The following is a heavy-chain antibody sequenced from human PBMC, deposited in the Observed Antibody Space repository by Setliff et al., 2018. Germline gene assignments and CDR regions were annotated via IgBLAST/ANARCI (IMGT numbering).Heavy chain of an antibody. Sequence: ETLSLTCTVSGGSVGSHYWSWIRHSPGKGLEWIGFIFYSGDTKSNPSLKSRVTMPVDTSKNQFSLQLSSVTAADTALYYCAREASGHSYGSHWGPGTLVTVS. D-gene: IGHD5-18*01. V-gene: IGHV4-59*02. CDR1: GGSVGSHY. CDR3: AREASGHSYGSH. CDR2: IFYSGDT. J-gene: IGHJ4*02.